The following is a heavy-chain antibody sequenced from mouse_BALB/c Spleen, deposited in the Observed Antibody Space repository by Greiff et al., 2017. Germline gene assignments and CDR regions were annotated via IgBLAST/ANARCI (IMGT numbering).Heavy chain of an antibody. J-gene: IGHJ3*01. CDR1: GFSLTSYG. V-gene: IGHV2-2*02. D-gene: IGHD1-2*01. Sequence: QVQLKQSGPGLVQPSQILSITCTVSGFSLTSYGVHWVRQSPGKGLEWLGVIWSGGSTDYNAAFISRLSISKDNSKSQVFFKMNSLQANDTAIYYCASITPFAYWGQGTLVTVSA. CDR3: ASITPFAY. CDR2: IWSGGST.